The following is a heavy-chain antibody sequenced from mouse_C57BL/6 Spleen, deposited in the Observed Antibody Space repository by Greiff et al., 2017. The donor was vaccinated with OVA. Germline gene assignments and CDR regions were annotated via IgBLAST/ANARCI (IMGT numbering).Heavy chain of an antibody. J-gene: IGHJ1*03. Sequence: VQLQQSGAELVRPGASVTLSCKASGYTFTDYEMHWVKQTPVHGLEWIGAIDPETGGTAYNQKFKGKAILTADKSSSTAYMELRSLTSEDSAVYYCTRPPYGSTWDFDVWGTGTTVTVSS. V-gene: IGHV1-15*01. CDR3: TRPPYGSTWDFDV. D-gene: IGHD1-1*01. CDR2: IDPETGGT. CDR1: GYTFTDYE.